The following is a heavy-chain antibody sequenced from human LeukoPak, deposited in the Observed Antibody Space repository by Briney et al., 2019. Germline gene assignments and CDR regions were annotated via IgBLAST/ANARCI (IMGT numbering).Heavy chain of an antibody. J-gene: IGHJ3*02. D-gene: IGHD3-3*01. CDR2: IYPGDSDT. CDR3: ATAIITIFGVAPDAFDI. V-gene: IGHV5-51*01. Sequence: GESLNISCKGSGYSFTSYWIGWVRQMPGKGLEWMGIIYPGDSDTRYSPSFQGQVTISADKSISTAYLQWSSLKASDTAMYYCATAIITIFGVAPDAFDIWGQGTMVTVSS. CDR1: GYSFTSYW.